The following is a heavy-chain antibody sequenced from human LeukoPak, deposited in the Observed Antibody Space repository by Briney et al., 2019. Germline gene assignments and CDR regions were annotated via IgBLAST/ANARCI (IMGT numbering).Heavy chain of an antibody. J-gene: IGHJ4*02. CDR2: ISAYNGNT. CDR1: GYTFTSYG. D-gene: IGHD2-2*02. CDR3: ARVVPAAIDNYFDY. V-gene: IGHV1-18*01. Sequence: ASVKVSCKASGYTFTSYGISRVRQAPGQGLEWMGWISAYNGNTNYAQKLQGRVTMTTDTSTSTAYMELRSLRSDDTAVYYCARVVPAAIDNYFDYWGQGTLVTVSS.